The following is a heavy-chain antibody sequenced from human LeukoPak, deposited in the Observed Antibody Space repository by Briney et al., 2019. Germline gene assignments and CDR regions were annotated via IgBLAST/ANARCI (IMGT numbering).Heavy chain of an antibody. D-gene: IGHD2-2*01. Sequence: SETLSLTCAVYGGSFSGYYWSWIRQPPGEGLEWIGEINHSGSTNYNPSLKSRVTISVDTSKNQFSLKLSSVTAADTAVYYCAIHIVVVPAAKKKNWFDPWGQGTLVTVSS. J-gene: IGHJ5*02. V-gene: IGHV4-34*01. CDR2: INHSGST. CDR1: GGSFSGYY. CDR3: AIHIVVVPAAKKKNWFDP.